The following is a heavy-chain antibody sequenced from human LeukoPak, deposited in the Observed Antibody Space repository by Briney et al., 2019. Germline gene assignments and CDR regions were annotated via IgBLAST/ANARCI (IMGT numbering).Heavy chain of an antibody. CDR3: ARGAGGLLWFGELSRWFDP. V-gene: IGHV3-7*01. J-gene: IGHJ5*02. D-gene: IGHD3-10*01. CDR2: IKQDGSEK. Sequence: GGSLRLSCAASGFTFSTYYMSWVRQAPGTGLEWVANIKQDGSEKYYVDSVKGRFTISRDNAKNSLYLQMNSLRAEDTALYYCARGAGGLLWFGELSRWFDPWGQGTLVTVSS. CDR1: GFTFSTYY.